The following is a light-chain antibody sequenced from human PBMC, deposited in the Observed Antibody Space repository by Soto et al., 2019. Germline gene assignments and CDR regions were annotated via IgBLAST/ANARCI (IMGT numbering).Light chain of an antibody. Sequence: QSALTQPASVSGSPGQSITISCTGTSSDISVYNYVSWYQHHPGKAPKLMIYEVSNRPSGVSNRFSGSKSGNTASLTISGLQAEDEADYYCSSYTSSSTLEVFGGGTKVTVL. CDR1: SSDISVYNY. CDR2: EVS. J-gene: IGLJ2*01. CDR3: SSYTSSSTLEV. V-gene: IGLV2-14*01.